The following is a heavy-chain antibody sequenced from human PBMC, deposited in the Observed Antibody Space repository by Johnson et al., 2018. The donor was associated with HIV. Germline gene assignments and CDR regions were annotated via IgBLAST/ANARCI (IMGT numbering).Heavy chain of an antibody. CDR2: IAYSGSNT. D-gene: IGHD5-12*01. CDR1: GFAFRTYS. CDR3: AKRSGYDDRAYNDDFDI. V-gene: IGHV3-30*18. J-gene: IGHJ3*02. Sequence: VQLVESGGGLVKPGRSLRLSCAASGFAFRTYSMVWVRQVPGKGLEWVSIIAYSGSNTYYADSVKGRFTISRDNSKNTLYLQMNSLRAEDTAVYYCAKRSGYDDRAYNDDFDIWGQGTRVT.